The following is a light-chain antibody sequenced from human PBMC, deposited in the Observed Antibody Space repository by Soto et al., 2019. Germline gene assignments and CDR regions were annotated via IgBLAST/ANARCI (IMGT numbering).Light chain of an antibody. CDR3: QQYYSSVT. CDR2: WAS. J-gene: IGKJ2*01. CDR1: QTVFHTSYNKDF. Sequence: DIVMTQSPDSLSVSLGERATINCKSSQTVFHTSYNKDFLAWYQQKAGQPPKLLFYWASTRESGVPARFSGGGSGTDFSLTISSLLPEDVAVYYCQQYYSSVTVGQGTKLEIK. V-gene: IGKV4-1*01.